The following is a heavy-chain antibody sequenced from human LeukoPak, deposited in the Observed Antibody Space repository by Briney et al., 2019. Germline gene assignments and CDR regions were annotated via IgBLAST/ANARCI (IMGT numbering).Heavy chain of an antibody. J-gene: IGHJ4*02. Sequence: GGSLRLSCAASGFTFSSYWMNWARQAPGKGLEWVASINHNGNVNFYVDSVKGRFTISRDNSQNSLYLQMSTLRAEDTAVYYCAREKYCVSVYCFHGMFYFNNWGKGTLVTVSS. D-gene: IGHD5/OR15-5a*01. CDR3: AREKYCVSVYCFHGMFYFNN. CDR2: INHNGNVN. V-gene: IGHV3-7*01. CDR1: GFTFSSYW.